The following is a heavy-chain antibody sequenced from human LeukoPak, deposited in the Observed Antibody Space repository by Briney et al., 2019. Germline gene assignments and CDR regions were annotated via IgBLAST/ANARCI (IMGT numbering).Heavy chain of an antibody. D-gene: IGHD3-10*01. J-gene: IGHJ5*02. CDR2: IYHSGST. V-gene: IGHV4-38-2*02. Sequence: SETLSLTCTVSGYSISSGYYWGWIRQPPGKGLEWIGSIYHSGSTYYNPSLKSRVTISVDTSKNQFSLKLSSVTAADTAVYYCARDGLWFGELLLNWFDPWGQGTLVTVSS. CDR3: ARDGLWFGELLLNWFDP. CDR1: GYSISSGYY.